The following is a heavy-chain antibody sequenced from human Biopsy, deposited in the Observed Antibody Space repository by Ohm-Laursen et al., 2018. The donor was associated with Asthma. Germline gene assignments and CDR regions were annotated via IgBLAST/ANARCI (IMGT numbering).Heavy chain of an antibody. CDR3: ARGQKSAGDRWFDP. V-gene: IGHV1-2*02. CDR2: ISAYSGAT. J-gene: IGHJ5*02. Sequence: ASVKVSCKASGYTFTSYGISWVRQAPGQGLEWMGWISAYSGATNYAQKFQGRVTMTRDTSISTAYMEVSRLRSDDTAVYYCARGQKSAGDRWFDPWGQGTLVTVSS. CDR1: GYTFTSYG. D-gene: IGHD6-13*01.